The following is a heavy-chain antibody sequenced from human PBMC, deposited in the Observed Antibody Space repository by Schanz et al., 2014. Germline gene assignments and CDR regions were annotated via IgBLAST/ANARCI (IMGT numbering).Heavy chain of an antibody. J-gene: IGHJ4*02. V-gene: IGHV3-23*01. CDR1: GFTFSSYA. D-gene: IGHD1-1*01. CDR3: ARDRRNADLDY. CDR2: ISSGGNP. Sequence: EVHLLDSGGGLVQPGGSLRLSCAASGFTFSSYAMSWVRQAPGKGLEWVSSISSGGNPYYANSVKGRFGISRDNSENTLYLQMNSLRAEDTALYYCARDRRNADLDYWGQGTLVTVSS.